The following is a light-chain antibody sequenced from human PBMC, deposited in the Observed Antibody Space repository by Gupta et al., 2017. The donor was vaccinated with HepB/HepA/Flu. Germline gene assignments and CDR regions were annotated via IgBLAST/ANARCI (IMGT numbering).Light chain of an antibody. CDR1: SLRSYY. V-gene: IGLV3-19*01. J-gene: IGLJ3*02. Sequence: SSELTPDPAVSVALGQTVRITCQAGSLRSYYTSWYQQKPGPAPVLVIYAKNNRPSGIPDRFACSTAGTTAFSIFTGDQAEDEAYYYSAYTDSSATRWVFGSGTKLTVL. CDR3: AYTDSSATRWV. CDR2: AKN.